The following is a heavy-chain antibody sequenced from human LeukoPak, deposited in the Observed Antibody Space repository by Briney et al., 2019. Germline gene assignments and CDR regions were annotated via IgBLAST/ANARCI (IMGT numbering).Heavy chain of an antibody. J-gene: IGHJ4*02. CDR3: ARDRGPRTGFMVREAYDY. V-gene: IGHV3-74*01. CDR2: INTDGSIT. D-gene: IGHD3-10*01. CDR1: GFTFSDYW. Sequence: GGSLRLSCVASGFTFSDYWIHWVRQAPGKGLVWVSRINTDGSITNYADSVKGRFSISRDNAKNTLYLQMSSLRAEDTAVYYCARDRGPRTGFMVREAYDYWGQGTLVTVSS.